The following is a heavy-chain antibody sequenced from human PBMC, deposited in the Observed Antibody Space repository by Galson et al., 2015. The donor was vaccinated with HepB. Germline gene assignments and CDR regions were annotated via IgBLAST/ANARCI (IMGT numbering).Heavy chain of an antibody. J-gene: IGHJ4*02. V-gene: IGHV3-30*04. CDR3: ASEYYTPSAPGDFDN. D-gene: IGHD3-3*01. Sequence: SLRLSCAASGLTFSDHAMHWVRQAPGKGLEWVATFSADGSTKFYADPLKGRFTISRDTSKTTLYLQMNSLRSEDTALYYCASEYYTPSAPGDFDNWGQGTLVTVSS. CDR1: GLTFSDHA. CDR2: FSADGSTK.